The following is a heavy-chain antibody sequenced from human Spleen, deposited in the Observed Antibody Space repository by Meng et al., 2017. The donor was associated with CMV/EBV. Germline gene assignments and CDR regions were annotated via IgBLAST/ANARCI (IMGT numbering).Heavy chain of an antibody. V-gene: IGHV4-4*02. CDR2: IYHSGST. Sequence: SGVSISSSNWLTWVRQLPGKGLEWIGEIYHSGSTNYNPSLKSRVTISVDKFKNQFSLKLSSVTAADTAVYYCARDVRSDFWSGYIWPWGQGTLVTVSS. CDR3: ARDVRSDFWSGYIWP. CDR1: GVSISSSNW. D-gene: IGHD3-3*01. J-gene: IGHJ5*02.